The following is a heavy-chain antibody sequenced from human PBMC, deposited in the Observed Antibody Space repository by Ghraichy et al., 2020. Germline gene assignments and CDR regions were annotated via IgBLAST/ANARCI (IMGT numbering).Heavy chain of an antibody. CDR1: GFTFSNYA. Sequence: GGSLRLSCAASGFTFSNYAMSWLRQAPGKGLEWVSAIRGSGVKTYYADSVKGRFTVSRDNSKNSLYLQMTSLRAEDTAVYYCAKEMDTRGWYSADNWGQEPWSPSPQ. D-gene: IGHD6-19*01. CDR3: AKEMDTRGWYSADN. J-gene: IGHJ4*01. CDR2: IRGSGVKT. V-gene: IGHV3-23*01.